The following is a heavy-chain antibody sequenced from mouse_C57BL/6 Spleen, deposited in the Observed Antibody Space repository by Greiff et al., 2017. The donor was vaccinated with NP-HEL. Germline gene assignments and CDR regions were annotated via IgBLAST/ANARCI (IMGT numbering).Heavy chain of an antibody. CDR2: IRLKSDNYAT. V-gene: IGHV6-3*01. D-gene: IGHD2-4*01. CDR1: GFTFSNYW. CDR3: TESDYNWYFDV. J-gene: IGHJ1*03. Sequence: EVQVVESGGGLVQPGGSMKLSCVASGFTFSNYWMNWVRQSPEKGLEWVAQIRLKSDNYATHYAESVKGRFTISRDDSKSSVYLQMNNLRAEDTGIYYCTESDYNWYFDVWGTGTTVTVSS.